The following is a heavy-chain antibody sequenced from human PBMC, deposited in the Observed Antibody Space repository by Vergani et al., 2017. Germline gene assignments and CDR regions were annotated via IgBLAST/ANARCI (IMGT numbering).Heavy chain of an antibody. D-gene: IGHD2-8*01. Sequence: QLQLQESGPGLVKPSETLSLTCTVPGGSISSSSYYWGWIRQPPGKGLEWIGSISDSGSTYYNASLKSRVTLTGDTSKNQFSLKVSSVTVADTAVYYCARHRSALLIWLDPWVQGTLVTVSA. CDR1: GGSISSSSYY. V-gene: IGHV4-39*01. CDR3: ARHRSALLIWLDP. CDR2: ISDSGST. J-gene: IGHJ5*02.